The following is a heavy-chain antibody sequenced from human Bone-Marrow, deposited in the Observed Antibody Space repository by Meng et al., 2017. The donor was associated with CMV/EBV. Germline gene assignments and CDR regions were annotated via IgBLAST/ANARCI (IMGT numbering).Heavy chain of an antibody. CDR2: IYYSGST. J-gene: IGHJ5*02. D-gene: IGHD3-3*01. Sequence: SETLSLTCTVSGGSISSSSYYWGWIRQPPGKGLEWIGSIYYSGSTNYNPSLKSRVTISVDTSKNQFSLKLSSVTAADTAVYYCARDASSFCSGYYVGPNWFDPWGQGTLVTVSS. V-gene: IGHV4-39*07. CDR1: GGSISSSSYY. CDR3: ARDASSFCSGYYVGPNWFDP.